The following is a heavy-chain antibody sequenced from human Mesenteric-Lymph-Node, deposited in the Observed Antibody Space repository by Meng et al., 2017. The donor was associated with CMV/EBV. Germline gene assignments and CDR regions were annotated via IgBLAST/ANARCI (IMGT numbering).Heavy chain of an antibody. CDR1: GGSISSYY. V-gene: IGHV4-4*07. D-gene: IGHD2-15*01. CDR2: IYTSGST. Sequence: SETLSLTCTVSGGSISSYYWSWIRQPAGKGLEWIGRIYTSGSTNYNPSLKSRVTMSVDTSKNQFSLKLSSVTAADTAVYCCARGDPRYCSGGSCLPYYFDSWGQGTLVTVSS. J-gene: IGHJ4*02. CDR3: ARGDPRYCSGGSCLPYYFDS.